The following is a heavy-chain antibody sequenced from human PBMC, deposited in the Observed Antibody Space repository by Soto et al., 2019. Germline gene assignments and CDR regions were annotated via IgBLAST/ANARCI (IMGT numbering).Heavy chain of an antibody. CDR1: GGSVSSGNYY. CDR3: ARGLCCTGQVYFAY. D-gene: IGHD2-2*01. J-gene: IGHJ4*02. CDR2: IHYSEGT. Sequence: PSETLSLTCTVSGGSVSSGNYYWSWIWQPPGKGLEWIGYIHYSEGTNYNPSLKSRVTISVDTSKNQFSLKLSSVTAADTAVYYCARGLCCTGQVYFAYWAQGTLVPVSA. V-gene: IGHV4-61*01.